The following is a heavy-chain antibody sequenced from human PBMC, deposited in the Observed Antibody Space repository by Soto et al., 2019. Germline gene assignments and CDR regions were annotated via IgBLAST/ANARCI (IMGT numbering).Heavy chain of an antibody. CDR1: GGSFSGYY. CDR2: INHSGST. Sequence: PSETLSLTCAVYGGSFSGYYWSWIRQPPGKGLEWIGEINHSGSTNYNPSLKSRVTISVDTSKNQFSLKLSSVTAADTAVYYCARARWLRLQSVIYSYYGMDVWGQGTTVTFSS. CDR3: ARARWLRLQSVIYSYYGMDV. D-gene: IGHD5-12*01. V-gene: IGHV4-34*01. J-gene: IGHJ6*02.